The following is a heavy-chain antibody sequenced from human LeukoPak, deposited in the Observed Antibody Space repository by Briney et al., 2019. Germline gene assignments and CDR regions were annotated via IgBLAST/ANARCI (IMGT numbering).Heavy chain of an antibody. CDR3: ARDRRDYYDSSGYLFDY. Sequence: GGSLRLSCAASGFTVSSNYMSLVRQAPGKGLEWVSVIYSGGSTYYADSVKGRFTISRDNSKNALYLQMNSLRAEDTAVYYCARDRRDYYDSSGYLFDYWGQGTLVTVSS. CDR1: GFTVSSNY. CDR2: IYSGGST. D-gene: IGHD3-22*01. V-gene: IGHV3-66*01. J-gene: IGHJ4*02.